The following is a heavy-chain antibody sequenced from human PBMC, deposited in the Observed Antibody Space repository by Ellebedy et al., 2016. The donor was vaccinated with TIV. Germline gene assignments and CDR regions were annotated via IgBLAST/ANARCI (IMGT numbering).Heavy chain of an antibody. Sequence: GESLKISCAASEFTVSSNFMSWVRQAPGKRLEWVSVIHSGGSPYHTDSVKGRFTTSRDNSKNTLYLHMTSLRAEDTAVYYCAGSTTIPTMPYWGQGTLVTVSS. J-gene: IGHJ4*02. D-gene: IGHD4-11*01. CDR2: IHSGGSP. V-gene: IGHV3-53*01. CDR3: AGSTTIPTMPY. CDR1: EFTVSSNF.